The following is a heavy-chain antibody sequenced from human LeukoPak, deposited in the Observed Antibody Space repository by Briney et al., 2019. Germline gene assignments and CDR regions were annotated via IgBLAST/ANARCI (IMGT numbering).Heavy chain of an antibody. CDR2: SYYSWST. CDR3: ARALRYFDWPDAFDI. J-gene: IGHJ3*02. V-gene: IGHV4-59*01. Sequence: PSETLSLTCTVSGGSISSYYWSWIRLPPGKGLEWIGYSYYSWSTNYNPSLKSRVTISVDTSKNQCSLKLSSVTAADTAVYYCARALRYFDWPDAFDIWGQGTMVTVSS. CDR1: GGSISSYY. D-gene: IGHD3-9*01.